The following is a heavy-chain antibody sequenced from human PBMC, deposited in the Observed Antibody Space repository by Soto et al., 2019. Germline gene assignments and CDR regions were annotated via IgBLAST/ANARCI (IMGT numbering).Heavy chain of an antibody. CDR2: ISSSSSYT. CDR1: GFTFSDYY. Sequence: QVQLVESGGGLVKPGGSLRLSCAASGFTFSDYYMSWIRQAPGKGLEWVSYISSSSSYTNYADSVKGRFTISRDNAKNSLYLQMNSMRAEDTAVYYCASSLGLGGFDYWGQGTLVTVSS. CDR3: ASSLGLGGFDY. V-gene: IGHV3-11*06. D-gene: IGHD3-10*01. J-gene: IGHJ4*02.